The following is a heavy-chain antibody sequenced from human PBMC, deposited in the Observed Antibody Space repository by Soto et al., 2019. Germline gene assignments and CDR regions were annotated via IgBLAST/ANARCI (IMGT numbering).Heavy chain of an antibody. Sequence: GGSLRLSCAASGFTFSSYAMHWVRQAPGKGLEWVAVISYDGSNKYYADSVKGRFTISRDNSKNTLYLQMNSLRAEDTAVYYCARDRGVGAPGAFDIRGQGPMLTVSS. CDR1: GFTFSSYA. CDR2: ISYDGSNK. J-gene: IGHJ3*02. CDR3: ARDRGVGAPGAFDI. V-gene: IGHV3-30-3*01. D-gene: IGHD1-26*01.